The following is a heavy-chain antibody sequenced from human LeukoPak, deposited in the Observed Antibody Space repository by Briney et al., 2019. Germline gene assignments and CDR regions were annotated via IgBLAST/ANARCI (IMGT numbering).Heavy chain of an antibody. Sequence: PGGSLRLSCAASGFTFSSYSMNWVRQAPGKGLEWVSYISSSSSTIYYADSVKGRFTISRDNAKNSLYLQMNSLRAEDTAVYYCARESYDSSGWYHGDYYFDYWGQGTLVTVSS. CDR1: GFTFSSYS. CDR2: ISSSSSTI. CDR3: ARESYDSSGWYHGDYYFDY. D-gene: IGHD6-19*01. J-gene: IGHJ4*02. V-gene: IGHV3-48*01.